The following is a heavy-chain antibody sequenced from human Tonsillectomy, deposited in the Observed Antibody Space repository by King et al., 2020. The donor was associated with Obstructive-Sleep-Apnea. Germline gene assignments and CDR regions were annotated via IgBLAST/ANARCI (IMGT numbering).Heavy chain of an antibody. V-gene: IGHV4-39*02. CDR1: GGSISTSGTY. CDR2: VSDTGDT. J-gene: IGHJ6*02. Sequence: QLQESGPGLVKPSETLSLMCAVSGGSISTSGTYWAWIRQSPGRGLEWIATVSDTGDTYENPSLKSRVTTSLDSSKNHFSLQLTSVTAADTAIYFCAKDRGILLLRGGRRSGMDVWGQGTTVTVSS. D-gene: IGHD3-10*01. CDR3: AKDRGILLLRGGRRSGMDV.